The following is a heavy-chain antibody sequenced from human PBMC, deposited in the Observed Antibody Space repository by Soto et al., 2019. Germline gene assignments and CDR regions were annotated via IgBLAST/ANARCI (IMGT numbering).Heavy chain of an antibody. V-gene: IGHV4-39*01. D-gene: IGHD3-22*01. CDR2: IYYSGST. J-gene: IGHJ1*01. Sequence: SETLSLTCTVSGGSISSSSYYWGWIRQPPGKGLEWIGSIYYSGSTYYNPSLKSRVTISVDTSKNQFSLKLSSVTAADTAVYYCARGQYYYDSSGYYIGHWGQGTLVTVSS. CDR3: ARGQYYYDSSGYYIGH. CDR1: GGSISSSSYY.